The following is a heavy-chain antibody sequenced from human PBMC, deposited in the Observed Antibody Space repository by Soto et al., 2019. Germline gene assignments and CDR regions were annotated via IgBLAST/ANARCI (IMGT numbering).Heavy chain of an antibody. V-gene: IGHV3-53*04. J-gene: IGHJ3*02. CDR1: GFTVSSKY. CDR3: ARQTPLDI. CDR2: IHSGGST. Sequence: AGGFLRLSCAASGFTVSSKYMSWVRQAQGKGLEGVSVIHSGGSTYYADSVKGRFTISRHNSKNTLYLQMNSLRVEDTAMYYCARQTPLDIWGQGTMVTVSS.